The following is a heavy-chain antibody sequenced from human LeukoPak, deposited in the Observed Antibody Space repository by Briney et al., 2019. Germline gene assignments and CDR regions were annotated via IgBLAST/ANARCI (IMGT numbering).Heavy chain of an antibody. Sequence: ASVKVSCKASGYSFTGYYMHWVRQAPGQGLEWMGWLNPNSGGTNYAQKLQGRVTMTTDTSTSTAYMELRSLRSDDTAVYYCARVMVVPAARWFDPWGQGTLVTVSS. CDR2: LNPNSGGT. CDR1: GYSFTGYY. D-gene: IGHD2-2*01. V-gene: IGHV1-2*02. CDR3: ARVMVVPAARWFDP. J-gene: IGHJ5*02.